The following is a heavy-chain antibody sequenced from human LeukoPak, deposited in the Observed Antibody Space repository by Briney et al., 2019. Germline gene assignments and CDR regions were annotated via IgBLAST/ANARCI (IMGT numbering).Heavy chain of an antibody. Sequence: SETLSLTCAVYGGSFSGYYWSWMRQPPGKGLEWIGEINHSGSTNYNPSLKSRVTISVDTSKNQFSLKLSSVTAADTAVYYCARGDRIAAAGTWGQGTQVTVSS. CDR2: INHSGST. CDR3: ARGDRIAAAGT. CDR1: GGSFSGYY. D-gene: IGHD6-13*01. V-gene: IGHV4-34*01. J-gene: IGHJ4*02.